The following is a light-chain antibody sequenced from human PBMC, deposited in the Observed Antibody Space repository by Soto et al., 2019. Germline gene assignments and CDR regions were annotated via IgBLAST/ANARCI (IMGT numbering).Light chain of an antibody. J-gene: IGKJ4*01. CDR1: QSVSSSY. CDR3: QQYGSSPLT. V-gene: IGKV3-20*01. Sequence: VLKNSPGTLSLTPGERATLSCRASQSVSSSYLAWYQQKPGQAPRLLIYGASSRATGIPDRFSGSGSGTDFTLTISRLEPEDFAAYYCQQYGSSPLTFGGGTKVDIK. CDR2: GAS.